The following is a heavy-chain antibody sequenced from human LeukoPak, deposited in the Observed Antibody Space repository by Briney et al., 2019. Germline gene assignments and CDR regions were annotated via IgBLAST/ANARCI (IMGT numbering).Heavy chain of an antibody. CDR1: GFTFSSYE. J-gene: IGHJ4*02. CDR3: AREECSTSCYYDD. Sequence: AGGSLRLSCAASGFTFSSYEMNWVRQAPGKGLEWVSYISSSGSTIYYADSVKGRFTISRDNAKNSLYLQMNSLRAEDTAVYYCAREECSTSCYYDDWGQGTLVTVSS. D-gene: IGHD2-2*01. V-gene: IGHV3-48*03. CDR2: ISSSGSTI.